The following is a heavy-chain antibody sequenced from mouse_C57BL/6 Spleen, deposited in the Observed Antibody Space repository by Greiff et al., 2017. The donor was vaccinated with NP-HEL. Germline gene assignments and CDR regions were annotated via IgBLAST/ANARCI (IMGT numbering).Heavy chain of an antibody. J-gene: IGHJ3*01. V-gene: IGHV1-81*01. D-gene: IGHD2-2*01. CDR1: GYTFTSYG. CDR3: ARGGVYGYDEYFYAY. Sequence: VQLQQPGAELVRPGASVKLSCKASGYTFTSYGIRWVKQRTGQGLEWIGEIYPRSGNTYYNEKFKGKATLTADKSSSTAYMELRSLTSEDSAVYFCARGGVYGYDEYFYAYWGQGTLVTVSA. CDR2: IYPRSGNT.